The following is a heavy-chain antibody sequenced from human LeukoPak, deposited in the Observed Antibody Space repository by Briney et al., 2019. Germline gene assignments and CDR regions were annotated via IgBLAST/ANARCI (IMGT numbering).Heavy chain of an antibody. CDR3: AYAKRITIFGVVTTDAFDI. J-gene: IGHJ3*02. V-gene: IGHV1-69*05. D-gene: IGHD3-3*01. CDR1: GGTFSSYA. Sequence: SVKVSCKASGGTFSSYAIGWVRQAPGQGLEWMGGIIPIFGTANYAQKFQGRVTITTDESTSTAYMELSSLRSEDTAVYYCAYAKRITIFGVVTTDAFDIWGQGTMVTVSS. CDR2: IIPIFGTA.